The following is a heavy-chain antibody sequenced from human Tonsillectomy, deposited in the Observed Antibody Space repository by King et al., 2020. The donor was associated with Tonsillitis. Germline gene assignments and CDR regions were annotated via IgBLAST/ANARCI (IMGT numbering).Heavy chain of an antibody. V-gene: IGHV4-39*07. CDR2: IYYTGST. CDR1: GGSISSSSYY. CDR3: ATTDYGEYYFDY. Sequence: QLQESGPGLVKPSETLSLTCTVSGGSISSSSYYWGWIRQPPGKGLEWIGSIYYTGSTYYNPSLTSRVTISVDTSKNQFSLKLSSVTAADTAVYYCATTDYGEYYFDYWGQGTLVTVPS. J-gene: IGHJ4*02. D-gene: IGHD4-17*01.